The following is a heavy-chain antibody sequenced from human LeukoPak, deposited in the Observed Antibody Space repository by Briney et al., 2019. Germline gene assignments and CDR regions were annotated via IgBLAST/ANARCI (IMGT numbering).Heavy chain of an antibody. D-gene: IGHD2-15*01. CDR2: IYYSGST. CDR3: ARERVSGGSGYGMDV. Sequence: SETLSLTCTVSGISITSYYWSCIRQPPGKGLEWIGYIYYSGSTNYNPSLKSRVTISVDTSKNQFSLKLSSVTAADTAVYYCARERVSGGSGYGMDVWGQGTTVTVSS. CDR1: GISITSYY. V-gene: IGHV4-59*08. J-gene: IGHJ6*02.